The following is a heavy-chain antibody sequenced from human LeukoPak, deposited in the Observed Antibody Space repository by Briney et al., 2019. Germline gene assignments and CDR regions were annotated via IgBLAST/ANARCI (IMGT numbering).Heavy chain of an antibody. D-gene: IGHD5-18*01. J-gene: IGHJ4*02. CDR2: IESDGAST. CDR1: GFTFSSYL. V-gene: IGHV3-74*01. CDR3: ARGYFHGSIDY. Sequence: GGFLRLSYAASGFTFSSYLLHWVRQAPGKGLVWASRIESDGASTTYADSVKGRFTISSDNAKNTLYLQMTNLRAEDTAVYYCARGYFHGSIDYWGQGTLVTVSS.